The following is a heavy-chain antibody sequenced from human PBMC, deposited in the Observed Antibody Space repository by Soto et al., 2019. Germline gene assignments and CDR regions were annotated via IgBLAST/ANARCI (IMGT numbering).Heavy chain of an antibody. Sequence: SLTCTVSVGSISSGGYYWSWIRQHPGKGLEWIGYIYYSGSTYYNPSLKSRVTISVDTSKNQFSLKLSSVTAADTAVYYCARAKKGIAAAENWFDPWGQGTLVTVSS. V-gene: IGHV4-31*03. D-gene: IGHD6-13*01. CDR3: ARAKKGIAAAENWFDP. J-gene: IGHJ5*02. CDR2: IYYSGST. CDR1: VGSISSGGYY.